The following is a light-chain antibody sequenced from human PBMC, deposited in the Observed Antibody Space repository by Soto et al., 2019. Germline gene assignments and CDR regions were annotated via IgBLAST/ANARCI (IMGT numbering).Light chain of an antibody. CDR1: SSDVGGYNY. J-gene: IGLJ1*01. Sequence: QSVLTQPPSASGSPGQSVTISCTGTSSDVGGYNYVSWYQQHPGEAPKLMIYEVSKRPSGVPDRFSGSKSANTASLTVSGLQAEDEADYYCSSYAGSSSYVFGTGTKVTVL. V-gene: IGLV2-8*01. CDR2: EVS. CDR3: SSYAGSSSYV.